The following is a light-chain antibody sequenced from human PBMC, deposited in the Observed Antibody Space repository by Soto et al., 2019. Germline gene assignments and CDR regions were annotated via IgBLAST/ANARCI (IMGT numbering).Light chain of an antibody. CDR3: QQYNNWPLIT. Sequence: EIVLTQSPGTLSLSPGERATLSCRASQSVSSSYLAWYQQKPGQAPRLLIYGASSRATGIPDRFSGSGSGTDFTLTISRLEPEDFAVYYCQQYNNWPLITFGQGTRLEIE. CDR1: QSVSSSY. J-gene: IGKJ5*01. CDR2: GAS. V-gene: IGKV3-20*01.